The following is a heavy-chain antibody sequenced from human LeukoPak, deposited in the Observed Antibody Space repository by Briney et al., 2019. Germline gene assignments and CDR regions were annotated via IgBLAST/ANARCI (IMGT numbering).Heavy chain of an antibody. D-gene: IGHD3-22*01. Sequence: GGSLRLSCAASGFTFSSYAMSWLRQAPGKGLEWVSAISGSGGSTYYADYVKGRFTISRDNSKNTLYLQMNSLRAEDTAVYYCAKDQGDSSGYLGYYYYYGMDVWGQGTTVTVSS. J-gene: IGHJ6*02. CDR2: ISGSGGST. V-gene: IGHV3-23*01. CDR1: GFTFSSYA. CDR3: AKDQGDSSGYLGYYYYYGMDV.